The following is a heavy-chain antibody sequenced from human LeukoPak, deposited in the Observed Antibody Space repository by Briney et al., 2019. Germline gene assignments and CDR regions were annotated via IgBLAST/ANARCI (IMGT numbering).Heavy chain of an antibody. V-gene: IGHV4-59*01. J-gene: IGHJ3*02. Sequence: SETLSLTCTVSGGSISSYYWSWIRQPPGKGLEWIGYIYYSGSTNYNPSLKSRVTISVDTSKNPFSLKLSSVTAADTAVYYCARVRYDILTGYYGDAFDIWGQGTMVTVSS. CDR2: IYYSGST. D-gene: IGHD3-9*01. CDR1: GGSISSYY. CDR3: ARVRYDILTGYYGDAFDI.